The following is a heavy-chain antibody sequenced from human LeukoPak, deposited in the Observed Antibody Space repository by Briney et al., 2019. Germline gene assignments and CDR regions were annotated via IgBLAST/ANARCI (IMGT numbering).Heavy chain of an antibody. CDR1: GFSFSDAW. Sequence: GGSLRLSCAVSGFSFSDAWMSWVRQTPGKGLEWVGRIESKTDGGTTDYAALVKGRFTISRDDSTNTLYLQMNSLKSEDTAVYYCTTYGPGRKFDYWGQGILVTVSS. CDR2: IESKTDGGTT. V-gene: IGHV3-15*04. D-gene: IGHD3-10*01. CDR3: TTYGPGRKFDY. J-gene: IGHJ4*02.